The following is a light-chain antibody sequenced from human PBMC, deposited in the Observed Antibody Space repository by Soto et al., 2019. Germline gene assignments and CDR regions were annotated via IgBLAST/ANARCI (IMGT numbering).Light chain of an antibody. V-gene: IGKV3-20*01. CDR2: GAS. J-gene: IGKJ1*01. CDR3: QQYDSSPRT. Sequence: EVVVTQSPVTLSVSPGERATLSCRASQSVSSRSLAWYQQKPGQAPRLLISGASSRAADIPDRFSGSGSGTDFTLTINRLEPEDFAVYYCQQYDSSPRTFGQGTKVDIK. CDR1: QSVSSRS.